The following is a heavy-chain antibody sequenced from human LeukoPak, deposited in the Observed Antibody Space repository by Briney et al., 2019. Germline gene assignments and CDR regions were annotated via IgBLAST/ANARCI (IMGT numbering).Heavy chain of an antibody. Sequence: SETLSLTCTVSGGSISSGSYYWSWIRQPAGKGLEWIGRIYTSGSTNYNPSLKSRATISVDTSKNQFSLKLSSVTAADTAVYYCARGLDKLDPWGQGTLVTVSS. CDR3: ARGLDKLDP. D-gene: IGHD6-19*01. CDR1: GGSISSGSYY. V-gene: IGHV4-61*02. J-gene: IGHJ5*02. CDR2: IYTSGST.